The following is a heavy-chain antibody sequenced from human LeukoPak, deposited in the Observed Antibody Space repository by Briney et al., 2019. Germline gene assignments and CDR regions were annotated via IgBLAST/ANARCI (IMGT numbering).Heavy chain of an antibody. Sequence: GGSLRLSCVASGYTFSNYAVSWVRQAPGKGLAWVSAISDSGGSTQYADSVKGRLTISRDNSKNTLYLEMNILRAEDTAIYYCAKGSSNWRNYYYFDYWGQGTLVTVSS. D-gene: IGHD6-13*01. V-gene: IGHV3-23*01. CDR1: GYTFSNYA. CDR2: ISDSGGST. J-gene: IGHJ4*02. CDR3: AKGSSNWRNYYYFDY.